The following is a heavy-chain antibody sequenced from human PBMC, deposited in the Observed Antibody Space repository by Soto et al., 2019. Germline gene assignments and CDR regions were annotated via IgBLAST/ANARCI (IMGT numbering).Heavy chain of an antibody. CDR1: GGSIRSGDSY. V-gene: IGHV4-30-4*01. D-gene: IGHD6-13*01. CDR2: IYYSGST. Sequence: SXTRSLTRTVSGGSIRSGDSYWTWIRQPPGKGLEWIGSIYYSGSTYYNPSLKSRVTISVDTSKNQFSLKLNSVTAADTAVYYCASRHSSPYFDYWGQGTLVTVSS. CDR3: ASRHSSPYFDY. J-gene: IGHJ4*02.